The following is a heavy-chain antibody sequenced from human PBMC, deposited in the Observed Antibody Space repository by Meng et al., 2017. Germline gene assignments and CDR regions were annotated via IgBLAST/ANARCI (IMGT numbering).Heavy chain of an antibody. V-gene: IGHV4-34*01. J-gene: IGHJ4*02. CDR2: INHSGST. D-gene: IGHD2/OR15-2a*01. CDR3: ARVGSFLRDY. Sequence: QVPRPQWGAGLLRHSETLSLTCAVYGGSFSGYYWSWIRQPPGKGLEWIGEINHSGSTNYNPSLKSRVTISVDTSKNQFSLKLSSVTAADTAVYYCARVGSFLRDYWGQGTLVTVSS. CDR1: GGSFSGYY.